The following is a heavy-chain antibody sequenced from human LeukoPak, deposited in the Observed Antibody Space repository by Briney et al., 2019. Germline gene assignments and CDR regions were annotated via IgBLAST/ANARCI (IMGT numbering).Heavy chain of an antibody. D-gene: IGHD3-10*01. CDR2: IYWDDDK. V-gene: IGHV2-5*02. CDR1: GFSLTTSGVG. J-gene: IGHJ4*02. Sequence: SGPTLVNPTQTLTLTCTFSGFSLTTSGVGVGWIRQPPGKALEWLALIYWDDDKRYSPFLKSRLTITKDTSTDQVVLTMTNMDPVDTATYYCALSLVRGRSPPFDYWGQGTLVTVSS. CDR3: ALSLVRGRSPPFDY.